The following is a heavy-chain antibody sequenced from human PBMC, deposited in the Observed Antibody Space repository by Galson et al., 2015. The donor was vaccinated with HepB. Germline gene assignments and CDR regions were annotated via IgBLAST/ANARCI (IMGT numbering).Heavy chain of an antibody. J-gene: IGHJ6*02. CDR2: ISGSGGST. D-gene: IGHD3-9*01. Sequence: SLRLSCAASGFTFSSYAMSWVRQAPGKGLEWVSAISGSGGSTYYADSVKGRFTISRDNSKNMLYLQMNSLRAEDTAVYYCAKDALSLRITISRGGDMDVWGQGTTVTVSS. V-gene: IGHV3-23*01. CDR3: AKDALSLRITISRGGDMDV. CDR1: GFTFSSYA.